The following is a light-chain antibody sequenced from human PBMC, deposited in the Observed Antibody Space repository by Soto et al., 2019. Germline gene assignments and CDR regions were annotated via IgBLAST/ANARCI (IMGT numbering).Light chain of an antibody. J-gene: IGKJ2*01. CDR3: QQSYNIPYT. V-gene: IGKV1-39*01. CDR2: AAS. Sequence: DIQMTQSPASLPASVGDKVTLTCRASQSISTYLNWYQQKPGKAPKLQIYAASSLQSGVQSRLSGSGSGTDFTLTISSLQPEDFATYYCQQSYNIPYTFGQATKLEIK. CDR1: QSISTY.